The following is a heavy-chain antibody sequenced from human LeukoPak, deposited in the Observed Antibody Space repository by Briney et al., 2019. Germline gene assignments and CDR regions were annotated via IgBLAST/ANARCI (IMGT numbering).Heavy chain of an antibody. CDR2: IYTSGST. V-gene: IGHV4-4*07. CDR1: GGSLSSYY. D-gene: IGHD5-18*01. CDR3: ARERIERYTYASSDFDY. J-gene: IGHJ4*02. Sequence: SETLSLTCTVSGGSLSSYYWSWIRQPAGKGLEWIGRIGRIYTSGSTNYNPSLKSRVTISVDTSKNQFSLKVTSVTAADTALYYCARERIERYTYASSDFDYWGRGTLVTVSS.